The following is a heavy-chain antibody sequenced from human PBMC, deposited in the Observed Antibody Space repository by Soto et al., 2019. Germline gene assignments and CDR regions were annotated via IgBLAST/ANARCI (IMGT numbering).Heavy chain of an antibody. D-gene: IGHD6-13*01. CDR2: LYYSGST. Sequence: PWETLSLTCTVSGGSISSYYWSWIRQPPGKGLEWIGYLYYSGSTNYNPSLKSRVTLSVDTSKNQFSLKLSSVTAADTAVYYCARGYSSSWYADYYYYYMDVWGKGTTVTVSS. CDR3: ARGYSSSWYADYYYYYMDV. V-gene: IGHV4-59*01. CDR1: GGSISSYY. J-gene: IGHJ6*03.